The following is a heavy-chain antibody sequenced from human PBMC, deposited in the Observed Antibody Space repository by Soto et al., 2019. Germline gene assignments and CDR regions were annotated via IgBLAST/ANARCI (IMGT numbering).Heavy chain of an antibody. CDR3: ARGYCISTSCYPSDY. D-gene: IGHD2-2*01. J-gene: IGHJ4*02. CDR1: GGSISSGDYY. Sequence: PSETLSLTCTVSGGSISSGDYYWSWIRQPPGKGLEWIGYIYYSGSTYYNPSLKSRVTISVDTSKNQFSLKLSSVTAADTAVYYCARGYCISTSCYPSDYWGQGTLVTVSS. V-gene: IGHV4-30-4*01. CDR2: IYYSGST.